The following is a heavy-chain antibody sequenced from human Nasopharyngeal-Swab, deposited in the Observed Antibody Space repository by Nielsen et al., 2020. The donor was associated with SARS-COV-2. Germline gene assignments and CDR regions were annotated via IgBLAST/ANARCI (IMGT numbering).Heavy chain of an antibody. CDR1: GFTFSSYG. J-gene: IGHJ2*01. CDR3: ARGQESYSSSWLNWYSDL. CDR2: IWYDGSNK. Sequence: GESLKISCAASGFTFSSYGMHWVRQAPGKGLEWVAVIWYDGSNKYYADSVKGRFTISRDNSKNTLYLQMNNLRAEDTAVYYCARGQESYSSSWLNWYSDLWGRGTLVTVSS. V-gene: IGHV3-33*01. D-gene: IGHD6-13*01.